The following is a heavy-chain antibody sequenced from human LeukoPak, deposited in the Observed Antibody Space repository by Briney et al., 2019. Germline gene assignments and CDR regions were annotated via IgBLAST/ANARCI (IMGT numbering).Heavy chain of an antibody. CDR3: AVNDGYCSSTSCPAFDY. V-gene: IGHV3-30*03. Sequence: PGGSLRLSCAASGFTFSSYGMHWVRQAPGKGLEWVAVISYDGSNKYYADSVKGRFTISRDNSKNTLYLQMNSLRAEDTAVYYCAVNDGYCSSTSCPAFDYWGQGTLVTASS. CDR1: GFTFSSYG. J-gene: IGHJ4*02. D-gene: IGHD2-2*01. CDR2: ISYDGSNK.